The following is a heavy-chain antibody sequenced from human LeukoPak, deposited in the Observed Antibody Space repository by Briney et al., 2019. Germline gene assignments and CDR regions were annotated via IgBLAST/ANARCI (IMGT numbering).Heavy chain of an antibody. J-gene: IGHJ2*01. V-gene: IGHV1-2*02. Sequence: ASVKVSCKASGYTFTGYYMHWVRQAPGQGLEWMGWINPNSGGTNYAQKFRGRVTMTRDTSISTAYMELSRLRSDDTAVYYCARVPTSGIVTGYWYFDLWGRGTLVTVSS. CDR1: GYTFTGYY. CDR2: INPNSGGT. D-gene: IGHD1-26*01. CDR3: ARVPTSGIVTGYWYFDL.